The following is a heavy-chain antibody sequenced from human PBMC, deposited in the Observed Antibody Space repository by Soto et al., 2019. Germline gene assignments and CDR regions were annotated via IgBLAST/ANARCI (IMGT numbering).Heavy chain of an antibody. V-gene: IGHV3-23*01. J-gene: IGHJ6*02. CDR3: AKDSPVVPGDFWSGYEGYYYSGMDV. D-gene: IGHD3-3*01. Sequence: EVQLLESGGGLVQPGGSLRLSCAASGFTFSSYAMSWVRQAPGKGLEWVSAISGSGGSTYYADSVKGRFTISRDNSKNTLYLQMNALRVEDTAAYYCAKDSPVVPGDFWSGYEGYYYSGMDVCGQGTTVTVSS. CDR2: ISGSGGST. CDR1: GFTFSSYA.